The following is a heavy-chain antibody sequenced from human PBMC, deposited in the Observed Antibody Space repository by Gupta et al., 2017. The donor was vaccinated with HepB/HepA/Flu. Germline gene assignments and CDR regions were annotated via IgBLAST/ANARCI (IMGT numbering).Heavy chain of an antibody. CDR3: ARSQDRVVPAAIGPLYYYYYMDV. CDR1: GGTFSSYA. D-gene: IGHD2-2*01. Sequence: QVQLVQSGAEVKKPGSSVKVSCKASGGTFSSYAISWVRQAPGQGLEWMGGIIPIFGTANYAQKFQGRVTITADESTSTAYMELSSLRSEDTAVYYCARSQDRVVPAAIGPLYYYYYMDVWGKGTTVTVSS. V-gene: IGHV1-69*01. J-gene: IGHJ6*03. CDR2: IIPIFGTA.